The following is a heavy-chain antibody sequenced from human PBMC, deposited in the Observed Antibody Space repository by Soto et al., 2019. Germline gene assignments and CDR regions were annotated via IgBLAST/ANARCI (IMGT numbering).Heavy chain of an antibody. Sequence: QVQLQESGPGLVKPSQTLSLTCTVSGGSISSGGYYWSWIRQHPGKGLEWIGYIYYSGSTYYNPSLKSRVTISVDTSKNQFSLKLSAVTAADTAVYYCAGGELWFGELHANWFDPWGQGTLVTVSS. CDR3: AGGELWFGELHANWFDP. J-gene: IGHJ5*02. V-gene: IGHV4-31*03. CDR1: GGSISSGGYY. D-gene: IGHD3-10*01. CDR2: IYYSGST.